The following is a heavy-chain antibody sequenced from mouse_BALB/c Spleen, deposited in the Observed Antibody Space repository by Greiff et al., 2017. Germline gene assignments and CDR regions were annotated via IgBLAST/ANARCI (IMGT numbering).Heavy chain of an antibody. J-gene: IGHJ2*01. D-gene: IGHD2-10*02. Sequence: DVKLVESGGGLVQPGGSLKLSCAASGFTFSSYGMSWVRQTPDKRLELVATINSNGGSTYYPDSVKGRFTISRDNAKNTLYLQMSSLKSEDTAMYYCARKYGNYLDYWGQGTTLTVSS. CDR2: INSNGGST. CDR1: GFTFSSYG. CDR3: ARKYGNYLDY. V-gene: IGHV5-6-3*01.